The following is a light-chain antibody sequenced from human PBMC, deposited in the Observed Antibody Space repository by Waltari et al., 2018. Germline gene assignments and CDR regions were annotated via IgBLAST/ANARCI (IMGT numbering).Light chain of an antibody. CDR2: KDS. V-gene: IGLV3-25*03. Sequence: SYELTQPPSVSVSPGQTARITCSGDALPKQHAYWYQQKPGQAPLLVIYKDSERPSGIPERFSGSSSGTTVTLTISGVQAEDEADYYCQSADSSGTNVVFGGGTKLTVL. CDR1: ALPKQH. CDR3: QSADSSGTNVV. J-gene: IGLJ2*01.